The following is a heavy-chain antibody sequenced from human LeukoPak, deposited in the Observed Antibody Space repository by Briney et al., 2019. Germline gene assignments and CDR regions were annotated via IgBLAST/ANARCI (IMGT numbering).Heavy chain of an antibody. CDR2: IWNDGSNK. Sequence: GGSLRLSCAASGFTFSTYGMHWLRQAPGKGLERVAVIWNDGSNKYYADSVKGRFTISRDNSEDTLYLQMNSLRVDDTAVYYCARAVGPFDYWGQGTLVTVSS. V-gene: IGHV3-33*01. CDR3: ARAVGPFDY. CDR1: GFTFSTYG. D-gene: IGHD3/OR15-3a*01. J-gene: IGHJ4*02.